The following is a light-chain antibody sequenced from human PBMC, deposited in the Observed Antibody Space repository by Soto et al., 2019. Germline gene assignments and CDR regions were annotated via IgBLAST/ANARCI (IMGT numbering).Light chain of an antibody. CDR1: QSISTY. CDR3: QQTYRVRT. CDR2: GVS. V-gene: IGKV1-39*01. Sequence: DIQMTQSPSSLSASVGDRVTTTCRASQSISTYLNWYQQKPGKAPKLLIYGVSSLQGGVPPRFSGSGSGTDFTLTISSLQPEDFASYYCQQTYRVRTFGQGTKVEIK. J-gene: IGKJ1*01.